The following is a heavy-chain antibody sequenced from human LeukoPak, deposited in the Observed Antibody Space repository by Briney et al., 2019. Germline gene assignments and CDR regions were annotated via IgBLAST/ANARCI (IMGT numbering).Heavy chain of an antibody. J-gene: IGHJ4*02. Sequence: SGGSLRLSCAASGFTFGSYAMSWVRQAPGKGLEWVSAISGSGGSTYYADSVKGRFTISRDNSKNTLYLQMNSLRAEDTAVYYCAFTGRERYCSSTSCYSGYYWGQGTLVTVSS. V-gene: IGHV3-23*01. CDR1: GFTFGSYA. CDR2: ISGSGGST. CDR3: AFTGRERYCSSTSCYSGYY. D-gene: IGHD2-2*01.